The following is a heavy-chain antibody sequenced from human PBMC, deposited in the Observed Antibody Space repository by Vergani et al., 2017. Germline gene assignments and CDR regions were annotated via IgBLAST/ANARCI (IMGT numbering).Heavy chain of an antibody. CDR3: ARVDTQVPATSHFYYMDV. Sequence: QVQLQESGPGVVKPSQTLSLTCAVSGGSISSGDHCWTWIRQPPGKGLEWLGYIFYSGTTYDNPSLRSRLTISVDTSQNQFSLKLRSVTAADTAVYYCARVDTQVPATSHFYYMDVWGKGTTVVVSS. V-gene: IGHV4-31*11. D-gene: IGHD6-25*01. J-gene: IGHJ6*03. CDR1: GGSISSGDHC. CDR2: IFYSGTT.